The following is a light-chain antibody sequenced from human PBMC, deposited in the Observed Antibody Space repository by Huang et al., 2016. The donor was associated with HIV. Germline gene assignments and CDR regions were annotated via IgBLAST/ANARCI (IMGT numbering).Light chain of an antibody. CDR3: QQYDSSPPRIT. J-gene: IGKJ3*01. V-gene: IGKV3-20*01. CDR2: DTS. CDR1: QSVSSSY. Sequence: IVLTQSPGTLSLSPGERATLSCRASQSVSSSYLAWYQQKPGQAPSLLIYDTSRRATDIPDRFSGSGSGTDFTLTSSRLEPEDFAVYYCQQYDSSPPRITFGPGTKVDIK.